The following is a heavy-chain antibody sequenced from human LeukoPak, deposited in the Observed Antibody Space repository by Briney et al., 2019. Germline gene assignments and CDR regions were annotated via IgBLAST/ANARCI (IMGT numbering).Heavy chain of an antibody. Sequence: GGSLRLSCAASGFTFSSYAMHWVRQAPGKGLEWVAVISYDRSNKYYADSVKGRFTISRDNSKNTLYLQMNSLRAEDTAVCYCARDPETSGHDAFDIWGQGTMVTVSS. V-gene: IGHV3-30-3*01. CDR1: GFTFSSYA. J-gene: IGHJ3*02. D-gene: IGHD5-12*01. CDR2: ISYDRSNK. CDR3: ARDPETSGHDAFDI.